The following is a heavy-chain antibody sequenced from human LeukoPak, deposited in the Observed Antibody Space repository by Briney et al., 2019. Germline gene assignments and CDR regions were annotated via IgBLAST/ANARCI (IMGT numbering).Heavy chain of an antibody. CDR1: GYTFTSYG. CDR2: ISAYNGNT. J-gene: IGHJ4*02. D-gene: IGHD3-22*01. Sequence: ASVKVSCKASGYTFTSYGISLVRQAPGQGLEWMGWISAYNGNTNYAQKLQGRVTMTTDTSTSTAYMELRSLRSDDTAVYYCARVHTYYYDSSGGFDYWGQGTLVTVSS. CDR3: ARVHTYYYDSSGGFDY. V-gene: IGHV1-18*01.